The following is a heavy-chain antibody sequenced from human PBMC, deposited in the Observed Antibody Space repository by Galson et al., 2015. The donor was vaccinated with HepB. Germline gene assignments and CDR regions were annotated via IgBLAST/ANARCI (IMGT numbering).Heavy chain of an antibody. CDR3: ARDLAAATTDAFYV. CDR1: GYSSNNYA. Sequence: SVKVSCKASGYSSNNYAITWVRQAPGQGLQWMGWISGYNGRAMYAPEFQGRVTLTIDTSTTTASMEVNRLTSDDTAMYYCARDLAAATTDAFYVWGQGTMVTVSS. D-gene: IGHD2-15*01. V-gene: IGHV1-18*01. J-gene: IGHJ3*01. CDR2: ISGYNGRA.